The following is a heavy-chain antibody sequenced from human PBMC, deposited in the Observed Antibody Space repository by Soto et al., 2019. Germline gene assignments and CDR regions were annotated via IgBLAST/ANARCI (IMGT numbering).Heavy chain of an antibody. D-gene: IGHD4-17*01. CDR1: SGSISSGPYY. J-gene: IGHJ6*02. Sequence: QVQLQESGPGLVKPSETLSLTCTVSSGSISSGPYYWGWIRQPPGKGLEWIGFIYYSGSAYYNPSLKSRVTISIDTSKNQFSLKLTSVTAADTAVFYCARHGVDYGDYASYYYYGMDVWGRGTTVTVSS. CDR2: IYYSGSA. CDR3: ARHGVDYGDYASYYYYGMDV. V-gene: IGHV4-39*01.